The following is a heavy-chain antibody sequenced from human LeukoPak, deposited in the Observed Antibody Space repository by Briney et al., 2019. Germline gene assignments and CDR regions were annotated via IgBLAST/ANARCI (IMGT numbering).Heavy chain of an antibody. V-gene: IGHV3-48*03. D-gene: IGHD5-24*01. J-gene: IGHJ4*02. CDR3: TTSGIHRGYNLGYYFDN. CDR2: ISSSGSTI. Sequence: GGSLRLSCAASGFTFSSYEMNWVRQAPGKGLEWVSYISSSGSTIYYADSVKGRFTISRDNAKNSLYLQMNSLKTEDSAVYYCTTSGIHRGYNLGYYFDNWGQGTLVTVSS. CDR1: GFTFSSYE.